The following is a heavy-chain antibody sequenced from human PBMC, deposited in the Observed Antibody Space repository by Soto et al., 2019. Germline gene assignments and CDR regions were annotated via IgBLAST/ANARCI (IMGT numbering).Heavy chain of an antibody. J-gene: IGHJ4*02. D-gene: IGHD5-12*01. CDR3: ASVRRRMATIGFDY. Sequence: GGSLRLSCAASGFTFSSYWMSWVRQAPGKGLEWVANIKQDGSEKYYVDSVKGRFTISRDNAKNSLYLQMNSLRAEDTAVYYGASVRRRMATIGFDYWGQGTLVTVSS. V-gene: IGHV3-7*01. CDR2: IKQDGSEK. CDR1: GFTFSSYW.